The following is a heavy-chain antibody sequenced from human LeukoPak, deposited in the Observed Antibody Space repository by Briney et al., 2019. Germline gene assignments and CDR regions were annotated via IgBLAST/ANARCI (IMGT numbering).Heavy chain of an antibody. CDR2: IWYDGSNK. D-gene: IGHD6-19*01. CDR3: AKDPVAALFDY. V-gene: IGHV3-33*06. Sequence: PGGSLRLSCAASGFTFSSYGMHWVRQAPGKGLEWVAVIWYDGSNKYYADSVKGRFTISRDNSKNTLYLQMNSLRAEDTAVYYCAKDPVAALFDYWGQGTLVTVSS. J-gene: IGHJ4*02. CDR1: GFTFSSYG.